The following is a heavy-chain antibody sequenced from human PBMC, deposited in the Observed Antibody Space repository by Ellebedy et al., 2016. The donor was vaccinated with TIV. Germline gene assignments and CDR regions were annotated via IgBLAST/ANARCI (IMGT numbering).Heavy chain of an antibody. Sequence: GESLKISCEASGFTFSSHAMSWVRQAPGKGPEWVSAVVGSGERTFYADSVKGRFTISRDNSKNRLYLQMSSLKVEDTATYYCAKSIVGAHSSDYWGQGTLVTVSS. J-gene: IGHJ4*02. CDR3: AKSIVGAHSSDY. CDR1: GFTFSSHA. V-gene: IGHV3-23*01. CDR2: VVGSGERT. D-gene: IGHD1-26*01.